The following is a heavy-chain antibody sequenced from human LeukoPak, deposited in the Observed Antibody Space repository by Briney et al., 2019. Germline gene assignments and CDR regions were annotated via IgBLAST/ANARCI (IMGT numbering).Heavy chain of an antibody. V-gene: IGHV1-8*03. J-gene: IGHJ4*02. Sequence: ASVKVSCKASGYTFTGYDINWVRQATGQGLEWMGWMNPNSGNTGYAQKFQGRVTITRNTSISTAYMELSSLRSEDTAVYYCARDGRVDYGDYTFDYWGQGTLVTVSS. CDR3: ARDGRVDYGDYTFDY. CDR1: GYTFTGYD. CDR2: MNPNSGNT. D-gene: IGHD4-17*01.